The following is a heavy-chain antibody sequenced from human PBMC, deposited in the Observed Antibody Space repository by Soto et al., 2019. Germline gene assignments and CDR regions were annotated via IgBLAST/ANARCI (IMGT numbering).Heavy chain of an antibody. CDR1: GFTFSSNA. Sequence: EVQLLESGGGLVQPGGSLRLSCAASGFTFSSNAMSWVRQTPGKGLEWVSAITSTGGSTYYADSVKGRFTISRGNSKNRLFLQMNSLRAEDTAIYYCAKSVGSGWSKSDYWGQGTLVPVSS. CDR3: AKSVGSGWSKSDY. CDR2: ITSTGGST. V-gene: IGHV3-23*01. J-gene: IGHJ4*02. D-gene: IGHD6-19*01.